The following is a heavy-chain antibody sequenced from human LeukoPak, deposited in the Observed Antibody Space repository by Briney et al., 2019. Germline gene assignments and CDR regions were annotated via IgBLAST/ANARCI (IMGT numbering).Heavy chain of an antibody. Sequence: GGSLRLSCAASGFTFSSYAMSWVRQAPGKGLEWVSAISGSGGSTYYADSVKGRFTISRDNSKNTLYLQMNSLRAGDTAVYYCAKSSRTEWLRLLSYFDYWGQGTLVTVSS. V-gene: IGHV3-23*01. J-gene: IGHJ4*02. CDR2: ISGSGGST. CDR1: GFTFSSYA. D-gene: IGHD5-12*01. CDR3: AKSSRTEWLRLLSYFDY.